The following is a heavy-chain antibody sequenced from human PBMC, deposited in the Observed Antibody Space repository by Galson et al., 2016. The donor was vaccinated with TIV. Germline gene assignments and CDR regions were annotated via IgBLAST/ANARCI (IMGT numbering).Heavy chain of an antibody. CDR1: GFTFSDAW. CDR2: IKSKAAGGAT. V-gene: IGHV3-15*05. D-gene: IGHD3-10*01. J-gene: IGHJ4*02. Sequence: SLRLSCAASGFTFSDAWMTWVRQAPGKGLEWVGRIKSKAAGGATDYGAPVKGRFTIPRDDSGSTLYLQMNSLKTEDTALYFCVRDRPSEDYYGEWGQGALVTVSS. CDR3: VRDRPSEDYYGE.